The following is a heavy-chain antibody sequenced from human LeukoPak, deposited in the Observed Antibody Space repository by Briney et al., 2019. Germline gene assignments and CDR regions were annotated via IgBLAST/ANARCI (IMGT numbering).Heavy chain of an antibody. CDR2: IKPSGGNT. D-gene: IGHD5-24*01. Sequence: ASVKVSCKTSGYSYTNYNLHWVRQAPGQRLEWMGIIKPSGGNTNYAQKFQGRVTMTRDTSTSTVYMELSSLKSEDTAVYYCARVRDGYSDAYDIWGQGTMVTVSS. V-gene: IGHV1-46*01. CDR1: GYSYTNYN. J-gene: IGHJ3*02. CDR3: ARVRDGYSDAYDI.